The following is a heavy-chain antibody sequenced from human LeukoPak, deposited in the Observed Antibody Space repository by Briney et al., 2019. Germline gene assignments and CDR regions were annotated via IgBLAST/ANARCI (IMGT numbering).Heavy chain of an antibody. CDR1: GGSFSGYY. J-gene: IGHJ3*02. CDR3: ATHCSSISCSLATFDI. Sequence: SETLSLTCAVYGGSFSGYYWSWIRQPPGKGLEWIGEINHSGSTNHNPSLKSRVTISVDTSKNQFSLKLSSVTAADTAVYYCATHCSSISCSLATFDIWGQGTMVTVSS. D-gene: IGHD2-2*01. CDR2: INHSGST. V-gene: IGHV4-34*01.